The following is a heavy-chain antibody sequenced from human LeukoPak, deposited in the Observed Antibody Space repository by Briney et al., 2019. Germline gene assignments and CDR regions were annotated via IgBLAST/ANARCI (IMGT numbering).Heavy chain of an antibody. CDR3: AKGLKWFDY. CDR1: GFTFSSYA. J-gene: IGHJ4*02. CDR2: ISGSGGST. D-gene: IGHD2-8*01. Sequence: SGGSLRLSCAASGFTFSSYAMTWVRQAPGKGLEWVSTISGSGGSTYYADSVKGRFTISRDNSKNTLYLQMNSLRAEDTAVYYCAKGLKWFDYWGQGTLVTVSS. V-gene: IGHV3-23*01.